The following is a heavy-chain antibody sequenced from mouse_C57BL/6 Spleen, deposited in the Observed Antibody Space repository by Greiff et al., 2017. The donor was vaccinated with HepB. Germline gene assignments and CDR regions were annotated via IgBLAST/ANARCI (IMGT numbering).Heavy chain of an antibody. Sequence: VQGVESGAELVRPGASVKLSCKASGYTFTDYYINWVKQRPGQGLEWIARIYPGSGNTYYNEKFKGKATLTAEKSSSTAYMQLSSLTSEDSAVYFCARGGLRYFDYWGQGTTLTVSS. CDR3: ARGGLRYFDY. V-gene: IGHV1-76*01. D-gene: IGHD2-4*01. CDR2: IYPGSGNT. CDR1: GYTFTDYY. J-gene: IGHJ2*01.